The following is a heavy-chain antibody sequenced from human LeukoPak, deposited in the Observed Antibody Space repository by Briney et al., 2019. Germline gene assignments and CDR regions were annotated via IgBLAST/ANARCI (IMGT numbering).Heavy chain of an antibody. CDR1: GGSISSSNYY. V-gene: IGHV4-39*01. CDR3: ARGSLAARLNLWVDY. D-gene: IGHD6-6*01. J-gene: IGHJ4*02. CDR2: IYYSGST. Sequence: SETLSLTCTVSGGSISSSNYYWGWIRQPPGKGLEWIGSIYYSGSTYYNPSLKSRVTISVDTSKNQFSLKLNSVTAADTAVHYCARGSLAARLNLWVDYWGQGTLVTVSS.